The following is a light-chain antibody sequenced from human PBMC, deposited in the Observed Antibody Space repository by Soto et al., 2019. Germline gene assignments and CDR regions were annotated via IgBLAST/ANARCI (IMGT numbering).Light chain of an antibody. CDR1: QSVSSS. J-gene: IGKJ4*01. V-gene: IGKV3-15*01. CDR3: QQYNNWVT. CDR2: AAS. Sequence: EIVMTQSPATLSVSPGERVTLSCRASQSVSSSLAWYQRKPGQAPRLLIYAASSRATGVPARFSGSGSGTEFTLTISSLQSEDFAVYYCQQYNNWVTFGGGTQVEIK.